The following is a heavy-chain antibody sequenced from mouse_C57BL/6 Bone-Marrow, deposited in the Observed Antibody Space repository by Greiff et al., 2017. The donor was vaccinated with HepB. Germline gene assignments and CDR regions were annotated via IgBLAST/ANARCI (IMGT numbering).Heavy chain of an antibody. D-gene: IGHD3-2*02. Sequence: QVQLKQPGAELVKPGASVKLSCKASGYTFTSYWMHWVKQRPGRGLEWIGRIDPNSGGTKYNEKFKSKATLTVDKPSSTAYMQLSSLTSEDSAVYYCATPRQLRLQYYFDYWGQGTTLTVSS. V-gene: IGHV1-72*01. CDR1: GYTFTSYW. CDR3: ATPRQLRLQYYFDY. CDR2: IDPNSGGT. J-gene: IGHJ2*01.